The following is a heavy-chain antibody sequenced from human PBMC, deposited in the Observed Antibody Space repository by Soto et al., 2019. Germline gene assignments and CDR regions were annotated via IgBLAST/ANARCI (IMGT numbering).Heavy chain of an antibody. D-gene: IGHD5-12*01. J-gene: IGHJ6*02. CDR3: ARADIVATTEKYYYYGMDV. V-gene: IGHV1-69*13. Sequence: ASVKVSCKASGGTFSSYAISWVRQAPGQGLEWMGGIIPIFGTANYAQKFQGRVTITADESTSTAYMELSSLRSEDTAVYYCARADIVATTEKYYYYGMDVWGQGTTVTVSS. CDR2: IIPIFGTA. CDR1: GGTFSSYA.